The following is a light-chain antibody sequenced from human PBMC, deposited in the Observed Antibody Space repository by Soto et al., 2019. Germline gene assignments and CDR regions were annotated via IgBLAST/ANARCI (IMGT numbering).Light chain of an antibody. V-gene: IGLV2-11*01. Sequence: QSVLTQPRSVSGSPGQSVTISCTGTSSDVGFYNYVSWYQQHPGKAPKLMIYDVNERPSGVPDRFSGSKSGNTASLTISGLQAEDEADYYCCSYAGSYTHVVFGGGTKLTVL. J-gene: IGLJ2*01. CDR1: SSDVGFYNY. CDR2: DVN. CDR3: CSYAGSYTHVV.